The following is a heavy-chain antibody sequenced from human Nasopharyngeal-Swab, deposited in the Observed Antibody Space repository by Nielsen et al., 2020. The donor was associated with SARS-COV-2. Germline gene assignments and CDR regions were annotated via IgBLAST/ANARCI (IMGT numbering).Heavy chain of an antibody. D-gene: IGHD6-19*01. CDR3: VRADSSGWFFSD. J-gene: IGHJ4*02. Sequence: VRQAPGKGLEWVSYISSSDSTTYYADSVKGRFTISRDNAKNSLYLQMNSLRVEDTGVYYCVRADSSGWFFSDWGRGTLVTVSS. V-gene: IGHV3-48*03. CDR2: ISSSDSTT.